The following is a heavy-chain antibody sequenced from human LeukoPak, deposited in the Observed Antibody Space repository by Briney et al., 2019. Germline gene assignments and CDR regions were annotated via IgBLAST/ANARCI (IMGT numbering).Heavy chain of an antibody. J-gene: IGHJ4*02. Sequence: ASVKVSCKASGYTFTGYYMHWVRLAPGHGLEWMGWINPNSGGTNYAQKFQRRVTMTRDTSTSTAYMELSRLRSDDTAAYYSARALSWDRLGLLTVVYWGQGTLVTVSS. V-gene: IGHV1-2*02. CDR1: GYTFTGYY. CDR3: ARALSWDRLGLLTVVY. D-gene: IGHD1-26*01. CDR2: INPNSGGT.